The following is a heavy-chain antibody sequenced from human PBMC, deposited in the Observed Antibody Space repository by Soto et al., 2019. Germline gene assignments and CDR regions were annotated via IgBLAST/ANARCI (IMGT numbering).Heavy chain of an antibody. CDR3: AKGKVAYDNSGLQYFYYFPMNV. CDR2: ISGGGGTT. CDR1: GFIFSSYA. V-gene: IGHV3-23*01. J-gene: IGHJ6*02. D-gene: IGHD3-22*01. Sequence: GGSLRLSCEVSGFIFSSYAMHWVRQAPGKGLEWVSVISGGGGTTYYADSVKGRFRISRDNSKNTLYLQMNSLRVEDTAVYYCAKGKVAYDNSGLQYFYYFPMNVWGQGTTVTISS.